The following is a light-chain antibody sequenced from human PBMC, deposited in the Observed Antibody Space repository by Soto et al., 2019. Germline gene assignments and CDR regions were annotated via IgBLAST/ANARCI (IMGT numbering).Light chain of an antibody. CDR3: SSYTTSSTLVV. Sequence: QSALTQPASVSGSPGQSITISCSGSSSDIGGYNYVSWYQQHPGKAPKLMIYAVTNRPSGVSHRFSGSKSGNTASLTITGLQAEDEADYYCSSYTTSSTLVVFGGGTKLTVL. CDR1: SSDIGGYNY. V-gene: IGLV2-14*03. J-gene: IGLJ3*02. CDR2: AVT.